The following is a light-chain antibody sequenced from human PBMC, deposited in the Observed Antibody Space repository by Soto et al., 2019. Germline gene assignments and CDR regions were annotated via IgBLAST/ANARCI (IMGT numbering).Light chain of an antibody. J-gene: IGKJ1*01. V-gene: IGKV1-33*01. CDR2: DTS. CDR3: QQYDSLTWT. Sequence: IQMTQSPSSMSASAGDRVTITCLASQDISIYLNWDQQKLGKAPKLLIYDTSTWGAGVPARFSGGGSGTFFTTTINSLQHEDLATYYCQQYDSLTWTFGQGTRVEVK. CDR1: QDISIY.